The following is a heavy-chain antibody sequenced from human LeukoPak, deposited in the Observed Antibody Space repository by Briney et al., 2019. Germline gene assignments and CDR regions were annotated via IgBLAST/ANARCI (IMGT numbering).Heavy chain of an antibody. V-gene: IGHV3-33*01. CDR1: GFTFSRYG. CDR2: IWYDGSNK. J-gene: IGHJ4*02. D-gene: IGHD3-22*01. CDR3: ARDLTPRPDSGGSFDY. Sequence: PGRSLRLSCVAFGFTFSRYGMHWVRQAPGKGLEWVAVIWYDGSNKYYADSVKGRFTISRDNSKNTLYLQMSSLRAEDTAVYYCARDLTPRPDSGGSFDYWGQGTLVTVSS.